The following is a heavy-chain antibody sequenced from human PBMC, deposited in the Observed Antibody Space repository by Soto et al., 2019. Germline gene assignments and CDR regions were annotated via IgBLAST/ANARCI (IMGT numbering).Heavy chain of an antibody. CDR3: ARRLYYDSSGFEGGGMDV. CDR1: GGSISSSSYY. Sequence: SETLSLTCTVSGGSISSSSYYWGWISQPPGKGLEWIGSIYYSGSTYYNPSLKSRVTISVDTSKNQFSLKLSSVTAADTAVYYCARRLYYDSSGFEGGGMDVWGQGTTVT. J-gene: IGHJ6*02. V-gene: IGHV4-39*01. D-gene: IGHD3-22*01. CDR2: IYYSGST.